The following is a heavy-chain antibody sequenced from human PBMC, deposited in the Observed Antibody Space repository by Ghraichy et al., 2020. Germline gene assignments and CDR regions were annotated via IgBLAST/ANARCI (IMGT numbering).Heavy chain of an antibody. J-gene: IGHJ6*02. CDR1: GDSISSHY. D-gene: IGHD3-3*01. CDR2: IYDNERT. CDR3: ARVGAGDYDFWGGAGYYGMDV. Sequence: SETLSLTCTVSGDSISSHYWTWIRQPPGKGLEWIGYIYDNERTKYNPSLKSRITMSVDTSTNQFSLKVTSVTAADPAVYYCARVGAGDYDFWGGAGYYGMDVWGQGATVTVSS. V-gene: IGHV4-59*11.